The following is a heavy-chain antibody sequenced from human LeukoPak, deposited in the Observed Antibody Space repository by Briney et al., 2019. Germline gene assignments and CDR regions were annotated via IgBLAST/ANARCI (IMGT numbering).Heavy chain of an antibody. Sequence: GGSLRLSCAASGFTFSSYWMSWVRQAPGKGLEWVANIKQDGSEKYYVDSVKGRFTISRDNAKNSLYLQMNSLRAEGTAVYYCARSLNYYASGSSHWGQGTLVTVSS. V-gene: IGHV3-7*01. CDR1: GFTFSSYW. J-gene: IGHJ4*02. CDR2: IKQDGSEK. CDR3: ARSLNYYASGSSH. D-gene: IGHD3-10*01.